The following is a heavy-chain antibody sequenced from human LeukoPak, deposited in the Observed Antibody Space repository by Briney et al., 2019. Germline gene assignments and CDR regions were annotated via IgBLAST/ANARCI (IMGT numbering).Heavy chain of an antibody. CDR3: ARARYESRIWPKSRYDYYYYMDV. CDR2: INGGTGNT. V-gene: IGHV1-3*03. D-gene: IGHD3-3*01. CDR1: GYTFTNYA. J-gene: IGHJ6*03. Sequence: ASVKVSCKASGYTFTNYAMHWVRQAPGQRLEWMGWINGGTGNTKYSQEFQGRVTITRDTSASTAYMEVSSLRSEDMAVYYCARARYESRIWPKSRYDYYYYMDVWGKGTTVTVSS.